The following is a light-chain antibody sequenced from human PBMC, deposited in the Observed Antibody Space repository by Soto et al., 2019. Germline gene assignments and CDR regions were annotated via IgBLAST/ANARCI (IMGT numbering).Light chain of an antibody. V-gene: IGLV2-14*01. CDR3: NSHTSSNTYV. CDR2: EVS. Sequence: QSALTQPASVSGSPGQAITISCSGSSSDVGAHNFVSWYQHHPGKAPKLMIYEVSNRPSGVSNRFSGSKSGNTASLTISGLHAEDEADYSCNSHTSSNTYVFGSRTKVTVL. J-gene: IGLJ1*01. CDR1: SSDVGAHNF.